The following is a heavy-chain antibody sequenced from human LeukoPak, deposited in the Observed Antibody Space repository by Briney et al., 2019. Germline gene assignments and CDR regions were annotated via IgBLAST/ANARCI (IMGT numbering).Heavy chain of an antibody. J-gene: IGHJ4*02. D-gene: IGHD3-22*01. CDR1: GITLSNYG. V-gene: IGHV3-23*01. CDR3: AKRGVVIRVILVGFHKEAYYFDS. CDR2: ISGSGGST. Sequence: GGSLRLSCRVSGITLSNYGMSWVRQAPGEGLEWVAGISGSGGSTNYADSVKGRFTISRDNPKNTLYLQMTSLRAEDTAVYFCAKRGVVIRVILVGFHKEAYYFDSWGQGALVTVSS.